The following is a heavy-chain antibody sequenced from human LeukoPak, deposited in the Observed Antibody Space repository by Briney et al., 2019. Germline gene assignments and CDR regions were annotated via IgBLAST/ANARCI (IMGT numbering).Heavy chain of an antibody. CDR3: ARGRTTETTFYYYYHGMDV. CDR2: INHSGST. Sequence: SETLSLTCAVYGGSFSGYYWSWIRQPPGKGLEWIGEINHSGSTNYNPSLKSRVTISVDTSKNQFSLKLSSVTAADTAVYYCARGRTTETTFYYYYHGMDVRGQGTTVTVSS. J-gene: IGHJ6*02. D-gene: IGHD4-11*01. V-gene: IGHV4-34*01. CDR1: GGSFSGYY.